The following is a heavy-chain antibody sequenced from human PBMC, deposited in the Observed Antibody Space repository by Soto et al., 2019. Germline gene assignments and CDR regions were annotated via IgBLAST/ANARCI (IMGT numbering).Heavy chain of an antibody. CDR2: INPNSGGT. D-gene: IGHD6-6*01. CDR3: ARVQRYSSSTQTYYYGMDV. CDR1: GYTFTGYY. Sequence: ASVKVSCKASGYTFTGYYMHWVRQAPGQGLEWMGWINPNSGGTNYAQKFQGRVTMTRDTSISTAYMELSRLRSDDTAVYYCARVQRYSSSTQTYYYGMDVWGQGTTVTVSS. J-gene: IGHJ6*02. V-gene: IGHV1-2*02.